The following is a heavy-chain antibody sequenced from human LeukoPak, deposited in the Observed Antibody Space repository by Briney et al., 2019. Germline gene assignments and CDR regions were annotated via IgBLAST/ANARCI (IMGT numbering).Heavy chain of an antibody. J-gene: IGHJ4*02. CDR3: ARANGYGLLDY. V-gene: IGHV4-39*07. Sequence: SGTLSLTCTVSGGSISSSTYYGGWIRQPPGKGLEWIGSIFYSGNTYYNPSLKSRVTISIDTSKNQFSLKLSSVTAADTAVYYCARANGYGLLDYWGQGTLVTVSS. CDR2: IFYSGNT. D-gene: IGHD5-18*01. CDR1: GGSISSSTYY.